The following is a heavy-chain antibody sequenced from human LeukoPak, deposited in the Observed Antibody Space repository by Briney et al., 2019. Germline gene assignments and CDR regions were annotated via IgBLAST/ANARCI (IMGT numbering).Heavy chain of an antibody. CDR3: ARDRGGRSGLDD. V-gene: IGHV3-7*04. CDR2: IKEDGGEI. CDR1: GFTVRSSY. Sequence: QPGGSLRLSCAASGFTVRSSYMSWVRQAPGKGLEWVAFIKEDGGEIFYVDSVKGRFTISRDNAENFLYLQMNSLRAEDTAVYYCARDRGGRSGLDDWGQGTLVIVSS. D-gene: IGHD2-15*01. J-gene: IGHJ4*02.